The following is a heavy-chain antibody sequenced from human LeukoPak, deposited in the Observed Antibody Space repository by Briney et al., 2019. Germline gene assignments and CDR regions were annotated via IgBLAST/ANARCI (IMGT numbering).Heavy chain of an antibody. Sequence: SETLSLTCTVSGGSISSSSYYWGWIRQPPGKGLGWIGSIYYSGNTSYNLSLKSRVTMSVDTSKNRFSLKLRSVTAADTAVYYCASLRYSDWFFDYWGQGTLVTVSS. D-gene: IGHD3-9*01. CDR1: GGSISSSSYY. CDR2: IYYSGNT. CDR3: ASLRYSDWFFDY. V-gene: IGHV4-39*01. J-gene: IGHJ4*02.